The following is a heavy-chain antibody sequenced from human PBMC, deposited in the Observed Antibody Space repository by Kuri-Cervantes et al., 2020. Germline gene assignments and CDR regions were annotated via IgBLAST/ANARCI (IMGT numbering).Heavy chain of an antibody. V-gene: IGHV3-30-3*01. Sequence: GGSLRLSCAASGFTFSSYAMHWVRQAPGKGLEWVAIISYDGSNKYYADSVKGRFTISRDNSKNSLYLQMNSLRAEDTAVYYCASGYDILTGYPYFDYWGQGTLGTVSS. CDR1: GFTFSSYA. CDR2: ISYDGSNK. J-gene: IGHJ4*02. CDR3: ASGYDILTGYPYFDY. D-gene: IGHD3-9*01.